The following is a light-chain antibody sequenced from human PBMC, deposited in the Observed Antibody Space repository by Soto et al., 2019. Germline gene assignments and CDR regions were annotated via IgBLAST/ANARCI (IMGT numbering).Light chain of an antibody. CDR1: NIGTTS. V-gene: IGLV3-21*02. CDR2: DDR. Sequence: SYELTQPPSVSVAPGQTARITCGGTNIGTTSVHWYQQKPGQAPVLVVYDDRDRPSGIPERFSGSNSGNTATLTISGVEDGDEADYYCQVWDRSSDHVVFGGGTKLTVL. CDR3: QVWDRSSDHVV. J-gene: IGLJ2*01.